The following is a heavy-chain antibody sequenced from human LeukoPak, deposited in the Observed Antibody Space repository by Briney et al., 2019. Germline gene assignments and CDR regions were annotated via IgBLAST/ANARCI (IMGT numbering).Heavy chain of an antibody. J-gene: IGHJ6*02. D-gene: IGHD2-2*02. CDR3: ARSIRSYTSRYYYYGMDV. Sequence: SETLSLTCAVYGGSFSGYYWSWIRQPPGKGLEWIGEINHSGSTNYNPSLKSRVTISVDTSKNLFSLKLSSVTAADTAVYYCARSIRSYTSRYYYYGMDVWGQGTTVTVSS. CDR2: INHSGST. V-gene: IGHV4-34*01. CDR1: GGSFSGYY.